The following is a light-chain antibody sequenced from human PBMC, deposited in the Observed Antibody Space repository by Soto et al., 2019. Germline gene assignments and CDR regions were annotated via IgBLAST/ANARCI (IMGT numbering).Light chain of an antibody. CDR3: MQALQTPPT. Sequence: DIVMTQSPLSLPVTPGEPASISCRSSQSLLHNNGYNYVDWYLQKPGQSPQLLIYLGSNRASGVPDRFSGSGSGKDFTLKISRVEAEDVGVYYCMQALQTPPTFGQGTKVEIK. V-gene: IGKV2-28*01. CDR2: LGS. CDR1: QSLLHNNGYNY. J-gene: IGKJ1*01.